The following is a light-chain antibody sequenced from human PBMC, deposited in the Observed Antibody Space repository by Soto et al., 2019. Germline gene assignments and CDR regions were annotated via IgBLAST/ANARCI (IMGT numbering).Light chain of an antibody. CDR3: CSYTRSRTYV. CDR2: DVN. V-gene: IGLV2-14*03. J-gene: IGLJ1*01. Sequence: QSALTQPASVSGSPGQSITISCTGTSSDVGAYRYVSWYQEHPGKAPKLIIYDVNNRPSGVSDRFSGSKSGNTASLTISGLQAEDEADYYCCSYTRSRTYVFGTGTKLTVL. CDR1: SSDVGAYRY.